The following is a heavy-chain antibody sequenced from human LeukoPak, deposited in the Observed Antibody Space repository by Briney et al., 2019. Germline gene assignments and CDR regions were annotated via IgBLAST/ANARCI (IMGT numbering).Heavy chain of an antibody. V-gene: IGHV1-8*01. CDR1: GYTFTSYD. Sequence: ASVKVSCKASGYTFTSYDINWVRQATGQGLEWMGWMNPNSGNTGYAQKFQGRVTMTRNTSISTAYMELSSLRSEDTAVYYCARDRCITIFGEQRFDPWGQGTLVTVSS. J-gene: IGHJ5*02. D-gene: IGHD3-3*01. CDR3: ARDRCITIFGEQRFDP. CDR2: MNPNSGNT.